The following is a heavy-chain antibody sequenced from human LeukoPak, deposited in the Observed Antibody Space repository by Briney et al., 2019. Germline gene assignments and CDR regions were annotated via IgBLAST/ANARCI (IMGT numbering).Heavy chain of an antibody. CDR1: GYTFTSYG. J-gene: IGHJ4*02. CDR3: ARNDSRGGSSDY. V-gene: IGHV1-18*01. CDR2: ISAYNGNT. Sequence: ASVKVSCKASGYTFTSYGISWVRQAPGQGLEWMGWISAYNGNTNYAQKLQGRVTMATDTSTSTAYMEIRSLRSDDTAVYFCARNDSRGGSSDYWGEGTLVTDSS. D-gene: IGHD4-11*01.